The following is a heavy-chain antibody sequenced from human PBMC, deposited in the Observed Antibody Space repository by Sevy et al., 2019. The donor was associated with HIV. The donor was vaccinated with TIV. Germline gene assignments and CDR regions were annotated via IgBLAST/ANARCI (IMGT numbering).Heavy chain of an antibody. CDR1: GFTFSRYW. CDR3: ASEAVDFWSGPVDFCYGLDV. CDR2: INGDGSNP. J-gene: IGHJ6*02. Sequence: GVSLRLSCAASGFTFSRYWMHWVRQVPGKGLVWVSRINGDGSNPLYADSVKGRFTISRDNAKNTVFLQMDSLRAVDTAVYYCASEAVDFWSGPVDFCYGLDVWGQGTTVTVSS. D-gene: IGHD3-3*01. V-gene: IGHV3-74*01.